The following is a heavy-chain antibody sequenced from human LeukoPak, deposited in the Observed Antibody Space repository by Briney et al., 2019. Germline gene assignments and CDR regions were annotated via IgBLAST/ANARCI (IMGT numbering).Heavy chain of an antibody. J-gene: IGHJ6*03. CDR1: GGTFSSYA. CDR3: ARTLRGYSYGYYYYYMDV. CDR2: IIPIFGTA. Sequence: SVKVSCKASGGTFSSYAISWVRQAPRQGLEWMGGIIPIFGTANYAQKFQGRVTITTDESTSTAYMELSSLRSEDTAVYYCARTLRGYSYGYYYYYMDVWGKGTTVTVSS. V-gene: IGHV1-69*05. D-gene: IGHD5-18*01.